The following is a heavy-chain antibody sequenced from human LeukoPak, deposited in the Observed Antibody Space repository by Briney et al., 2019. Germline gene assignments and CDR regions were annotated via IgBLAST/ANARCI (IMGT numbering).Heavy chain of an antibody. CDR1: GYTFTSYD. V-gene: IGHV1-8*01. Sequence: ASVKVSCKASGYTFTSYDISWVRQATGQGLEWMGWMNPNSGNTGYAQKFQGRVTMTRNTSISTAYMELSSLRSEDTAVYYCARGTRLRPIVVVPAANWFDPWGQGTLVTVSS. D-gene: IGHD2-2*01. CDR3: ARGTRLRPIVVVPAANWFDP. J-gene: IGHJ5*02. CDR2: MNPNSGNT.